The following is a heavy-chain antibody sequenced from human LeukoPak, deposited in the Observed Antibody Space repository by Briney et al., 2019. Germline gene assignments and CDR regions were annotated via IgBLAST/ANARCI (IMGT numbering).Heavy chain of an antibody. Sequence: LTGGSLTLSCAASGFTFSSFGMHWVRQAPGKGLEWVAVIWYDASDRYYADSVKGRFTISRDNSKNTLFLQMNSLRDDDTAVYYCVRGVGVSRFNYFDPWGQGTLVVVSS. V-gene: IGHV3-33*01. CDR3: VRGVGVSRFNYFDP. D-gene: IGHD5-24*01. CDR1: GFTFSSFG. CDR2: IWYDASDR. J-gene: IGHJ5*02.